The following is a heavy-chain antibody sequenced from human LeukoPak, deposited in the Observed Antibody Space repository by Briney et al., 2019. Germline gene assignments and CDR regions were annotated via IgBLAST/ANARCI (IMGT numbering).Heavy chain of an antibody. V-gene: IGHV3-23*01. CDR3: AKRGTRSSGSCIDY. J-gene: IGHJ4*02. CDR2: ITGSGDNT. CDR1: GFTFSSYG. D-gene: IGHD2-15*01. Sequence: GGSLRLSCAASGFTFSSYGMTWVRQAPGKGLEWVSAITGSGDNTYYADSVKGRFSISRDNSKNTLYLQMNSLRAEDTAVYYCAKRGTRSSGSCIDYWGQGTLVTVSS.